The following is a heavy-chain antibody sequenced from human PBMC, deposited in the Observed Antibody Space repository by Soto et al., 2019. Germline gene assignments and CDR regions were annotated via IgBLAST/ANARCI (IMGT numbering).Heavy chain of an antibody. V-gene: IGHV1-69*06. D-gene: IGHD2-21*02. CDR1: GGTFSSYA. CDR3: ASSLGGGNSWGLDD. J-gene: IGHJ4*02. Sequence: QVQLVQYGAEVKKPGSSVNFSCHAYGGTFSSYAITWVRQAPGQGLEWMGGIIPIFGTANYEQKFQGRVTITADKSTSTDYMALSSLRCDNAAGYYCASSLGGGNSWGLDDWVQGTPVTVSS. CDR2: IIPIFGTA.